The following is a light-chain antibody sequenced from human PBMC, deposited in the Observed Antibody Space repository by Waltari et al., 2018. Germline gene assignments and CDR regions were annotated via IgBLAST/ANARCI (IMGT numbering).Light chain of an antibody. CDR1: SGHSSYA. CDR3: QTWGTGTVV. V-gene: IGLV4-69*01. Sequence: QLVLTQSPSASASLGASVKLTCTRSSGHSSYAIAWHQQQPAKGPRYLMKLNSDGSHSKGDGIPDRVSGSSSGAERYLTISSLQSEDEADYYCQTWGTGTVVFGGGTKLTVL. CDR2: LNSDGSH. J-gene: IGLJ2*01.